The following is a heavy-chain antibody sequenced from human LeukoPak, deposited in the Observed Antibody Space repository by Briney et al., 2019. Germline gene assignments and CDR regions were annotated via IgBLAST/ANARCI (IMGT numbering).Heavy chain of an antibody. D-gene: IGHD4-17*01. CDR2: ISYDGSNK. CDR3: ARGYSTVTTFFDY. CDR1: GFTFSNYG. V-gene: IGHV3-30*03. J-gene: IGHJ4*02. Sequence: GGSLRLSCAASGFTFSNYGMHWVRQAPGKGLEWVSFISYDGSNKYYADSVKGRFTISRDNSKNTLYLQMNSLRAEDTAVYYCARGYSTVTTFFDYWGQGTLVTVSS.